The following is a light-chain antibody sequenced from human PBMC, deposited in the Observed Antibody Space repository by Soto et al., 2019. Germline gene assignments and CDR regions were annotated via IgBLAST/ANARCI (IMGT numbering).Light chain of an antibody. J-gene: IGKJ1*01. CDR3: QQLNTYPRT. CDR2: AAS. V-gene: IGKV1-9*01. CDR1: QDIGSY. Sequence: DIQLTQSPSFLSASVGDRVTITCRASQDIGSYLAWYQQKPGKAPKLLIYAASTLQSGVPSRFSGNGSGTQFTLTISRLQREDFATYYCQQLNTYPRTFGQGTKVEIK.